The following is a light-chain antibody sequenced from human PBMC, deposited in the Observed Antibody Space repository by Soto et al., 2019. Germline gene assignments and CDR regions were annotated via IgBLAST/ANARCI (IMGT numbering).Light chain of an antibody. Sequence: QSALTQPRSVSGSPGQSVTISCTGTSSDVVSWYQQHPDKAPKLIIYYVSQRPSGVPDRFSGSKSGNTASLTISGLQAEDEADYYCCSSAGGFPWVFGGGTKLTV. CDR2: YVS. V-gene: IGLV2-11*01. CDR3: CSSAGGFPWV. CDR1: SSDVV. J-gene: IGLJ3*02.